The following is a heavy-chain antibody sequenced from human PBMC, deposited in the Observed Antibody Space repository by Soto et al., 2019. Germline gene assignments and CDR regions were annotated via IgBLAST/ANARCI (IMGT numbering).Heavy chain of an antibody. Sequence: QVQLVQSGAEVKKPGSSVKVSCKASGGTFSSYAISWVRQAPGQGLEWMGGIIPIFATADYAQKFQGRVTITADEPTSTAYMELSSLRSEATAVYCCASHDGGSGSSSRVGYYYYGMDVWGQGTTVTVSS. CDR2: IIPIFATA. V-gene: IGHV1-69*12. CDR3: ASHDGGSGSSSRVGYYYYGMDV. CDR1: GGTFSSYA. J-gene: IGHJ6*02. D-gene: IGHD3-10*01.